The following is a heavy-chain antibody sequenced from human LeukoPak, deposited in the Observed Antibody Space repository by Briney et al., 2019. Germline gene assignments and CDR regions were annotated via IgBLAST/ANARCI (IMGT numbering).Heavy chain of an antibody. V-gene: IGHV1-18*04. D-gene: IGHD2-2*01. J-gene: IGHJ4*02. CDR2: ISAYNGNT. CDR1: GYTFTGYY. Sequence: ASVKVSCKASGYTFTGYYMHWVRQAPGQGLEWMGWISAYNGNTNYAQKLQGRVTMTTDTSTSTAYMELRSLRSDDTAVYYCARDIVVVPAAMGLDYWGQGTLVTVSS. CDR3: ARDIVVVPAAMGLDY.